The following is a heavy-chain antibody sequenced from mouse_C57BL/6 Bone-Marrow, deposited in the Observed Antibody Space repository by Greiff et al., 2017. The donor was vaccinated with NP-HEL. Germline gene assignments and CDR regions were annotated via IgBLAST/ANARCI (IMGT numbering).Heavy chain of an antibody. J-gene: IGHJ3*01. CDR2: IWWDDDK. D-gene: IGHD2-2*01. CDR1: GFSLSTFGMG. Sequence: QVTLKESGPGILQPSQTLSLTCSFSGFSLSTFGMGVGWIRQPSGKGLEWLAHIWWDDDKYYNPALKSRLTISKDTSKNQVFLKIANVDTADTATYYCARMDRIYYGYDGFAYWGQGTLVTVSA. V-gene: IGHV8-8*01. CDR3: ARMDRIYYGYDGFAY.